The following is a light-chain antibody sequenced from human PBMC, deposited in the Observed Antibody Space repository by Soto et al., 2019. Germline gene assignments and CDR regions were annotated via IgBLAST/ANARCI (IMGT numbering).Light chain of an antibody. CDR3: CSHAGSTSVV. Sequence: QSALTQPASVSGSPGQSITISCTGTSGDVGIFNLVSWYQHHPGKAPQLIISAGSKRPSGVSSRFSGSKSGNTASLTISGLQAEDEDDYHCCSHAGSTSVVFGGGTKLTVL. V-gene: IGLV2-23*01. CDR2: AGS. J-gene: IGLJ2*01. CDR1: SGDVGIFNL.